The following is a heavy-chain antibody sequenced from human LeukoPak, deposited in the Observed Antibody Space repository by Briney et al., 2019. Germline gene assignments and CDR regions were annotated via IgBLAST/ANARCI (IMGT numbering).Heavy chain of an antibody. D-gene: IGHD3-3*01. CDR1: GYTFTSYD. CDR3: ARGITIFGVGSYWVYYFDY. CDR2: MNPNSGNT. J-gene: IGHJ4*02. Sequence: GASVKVSCKASGYTFTSYDINWVRQATGQGLEWMGWMNPNSGNTGYAQKFQGRVTITRNTSISTAYMELSSLRSEDTAVYYCARGITIFGVGSYWVYYFDYWGQGTLVTVSS. V-gene: IGHV1-8*03.